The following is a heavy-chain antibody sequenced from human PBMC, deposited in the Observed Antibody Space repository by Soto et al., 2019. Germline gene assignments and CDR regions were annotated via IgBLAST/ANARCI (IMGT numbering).Heavy chain of an antibody. Sequence: QVHLVESGGGVVRPGGSLRLSCAASGFTFSTHAMHWVRQAPGKGLEWVALISYDGTTKYYADSVKGRFTISRDNSKNTLYLQMNSLRGEDMAIYYCARDPPYSSSWYPEYWGQGTLVTVSS. V-gene: IGHV3-30-3*01. J-gene: IGHJ4*02. CDR2: ISYDGTTK. CDR3: ARDPPYSSSWYPEY. D-gene: IGHD6-13*01. CDR1: GFTFSTHA.